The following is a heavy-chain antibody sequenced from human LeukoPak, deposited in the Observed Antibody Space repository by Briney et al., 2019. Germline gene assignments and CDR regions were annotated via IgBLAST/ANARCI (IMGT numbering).Heavy chain of an antibody. CDR3: ARYRRGYSSGWSFDY. D-gene: IGHD6-19*01. J-gene: IGHJ4*02. CDR2: ISSSGSTI. V-gene: IGHV3-11*01. CDR1: GFTFSDYY. Sequence: GGSLRLSCAASGFTFSDYYMSWIRQAPGKGLEWVSYISSSGSTIYYADSVKGRFTISRANAKNSLYLQMNSLRAEDTAVYYCARYRRGYSSGWSFDYWGQGTLVTVSS.